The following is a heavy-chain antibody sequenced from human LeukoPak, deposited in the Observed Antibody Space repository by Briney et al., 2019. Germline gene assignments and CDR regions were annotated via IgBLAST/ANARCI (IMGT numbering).Heavy chain of an antibody. D-gene: IGHD3-16*01. V-gene: IGHV5-10-1*01. Sequence: PGESLKISCKGSGYSFTSYWISWVRQMPGKGLEWMGRIDPSDSYTNYSPSFQGHVTISADKSISTAYLQWSSLQASDTAMYYCARRLATVRSPFDIWGQGTMVTVSS. CDR1: GYSFTSYW. CDR2: IDPSDSYT. J-gene: IGHJ3*02. CDR3: ARRLATVRSPFDI.